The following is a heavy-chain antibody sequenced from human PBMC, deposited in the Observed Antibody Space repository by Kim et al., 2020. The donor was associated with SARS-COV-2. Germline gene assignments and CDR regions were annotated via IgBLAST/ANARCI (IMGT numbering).Heavy chain of an antibody. V-gene: IGHV3-48*04. CDR3: ARGKSPQTGYSSSWYWFDP. Sequence: GGSLRLSCAASGFTFSSYSMNWVRQAPGKGLEWVSYISSSSSTIYYADSVKGRFTISRDNAKNSLYLQMNSLRAEDTAVYYCARGKSPQTGYSSSWYWFDPWGQGTLVTVSS. CDR1: GFTFSSYS. CDR2: ISSSSSTI. D-gene: IGHD6-13*01. J-gene: IGHJ5*02.